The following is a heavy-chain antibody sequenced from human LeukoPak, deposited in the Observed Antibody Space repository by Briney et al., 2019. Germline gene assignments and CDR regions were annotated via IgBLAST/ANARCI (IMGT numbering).Heavy chain of an antibody. J-gene: IGHJ3*02. CDR1: GFTFNSYA. D-gene: IGHD3-16*01. Sequence: GSLRLSCAASGFTFNSYAMSWIRQPPGKGLEWIGYIYYSGSTNYNPSLKSRVTISVDTSKNQFSLKLSSVTAADTAVYYCARDRTAWGLGDAFDIWGQGTMVTVSS. CDR3: ARDRTAWGLGDAFDI. CDR2: IYYSGST. V-gene: IGHV4-59*12.